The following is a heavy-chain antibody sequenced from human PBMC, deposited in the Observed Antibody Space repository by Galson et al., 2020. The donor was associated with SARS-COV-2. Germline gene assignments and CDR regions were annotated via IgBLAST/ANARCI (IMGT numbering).Heavy chain of an antibody. CDR2: ISDTSANT. D-gene: IGHD6-19*01. CDR3: AKFPWGWCKPGTWYFEL. J-gene: IGHJ2*01. Sequence: GGSLRLSCAASGFTFSSYAMTWVRQAPGKGLECVSSISDTSANTYFADSVKGRFTISRDNSKNTLHLQMNSLRAEDTAVYYCAKFPWGWCKPGTWYFELWGRGTRVTGSS. V-gene: IGHV3-23*01. CDR1: GFTFSSYA.